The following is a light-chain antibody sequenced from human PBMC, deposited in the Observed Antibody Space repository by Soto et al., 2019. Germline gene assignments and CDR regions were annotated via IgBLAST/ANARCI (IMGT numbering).Light chain of an antibody. J-gene: IGLJ1*01. CDR1: SSDVGGYNY. V-gene: IGLV2-8*01. Sequence: QSVLNQPPSASGSPGQSVTISCTGTSSDVGGYNYVSWYQQHPGKAPKLMIYEVSKRPSGVPDRFSGSKSGNTASLTVSGLQAEDEADYYCSSYAGSAGVFGTGTKVTVL. CDR3: SSYAGSAGV. CDR2: EVS.